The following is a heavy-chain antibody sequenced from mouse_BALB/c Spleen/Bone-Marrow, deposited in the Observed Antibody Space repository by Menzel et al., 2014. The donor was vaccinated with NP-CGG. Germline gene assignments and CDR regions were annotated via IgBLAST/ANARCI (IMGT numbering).Heavy chain of an antibody. Sequence: VKLVESGPGLVAPSQSLSITCAVSGFSLTSYGVHWVRQPPGKVLEWLGVIWAGGSTNYNSALMSRLSISKDNSKSQVFLKMNSLQTDDTAMYYCARGSYYEGAMDYWGQGTSVTVSS. CDR2: IWAGGST. CDR1: GFSLTSYG. V-gene: IGHV2-9*02. J-gene: IGHJ4*01. CDR3: ARGSYYEGAMDY. D-gene: IGHD1-1*01.